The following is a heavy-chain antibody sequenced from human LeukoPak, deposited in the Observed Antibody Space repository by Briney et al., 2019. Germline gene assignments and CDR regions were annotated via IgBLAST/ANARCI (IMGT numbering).Heavy chain of an antibody. V-gene: IGHV4-34*01. J-gene: IGHJ4*02. D-gene: IGHD3-22*01. CDR3: ARPLFSEGYYYAFDY. CDR1: GGSFSGYY. CDR2: INHSGST. Sequence: SETLSLTCAVYGGSFSGYYWSWIRQPPGKGLEWIGEINHSGSTNYNPSLKSRVTISVDTSKNQFSLKLSSVTAADTAVYYCARPLFSEGYYYAFDYWGQGTLVTVSS.